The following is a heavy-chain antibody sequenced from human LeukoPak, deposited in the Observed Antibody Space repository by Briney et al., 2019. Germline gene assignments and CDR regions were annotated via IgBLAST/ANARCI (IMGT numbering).Heavy chain of an antibody. CDR1: GGTFSSYW. Sequence: ASVKVSCKASGGTFSSYWMHWVRQGPGKGLVWVSRINNDGRSANYADSVKGRFTISRDNAKNTLYLQMNSLRAEDTAVYYCARDLRTPSDTNIAIDYWGQGTLVTVSS. V-gene: IGHV3-74*01. D-gene: IGHD4-23*01. J-gene: IGHJ4*02. CDR2: INNDGRSA. CDR3: ARDLRTPSDTNIAIDY.